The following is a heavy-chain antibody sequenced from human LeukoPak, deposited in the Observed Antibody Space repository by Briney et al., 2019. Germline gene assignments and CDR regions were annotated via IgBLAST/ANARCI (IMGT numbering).Heavy chain of an antibody. D-gene: IGHD1-26*01. J-gene: IGHJ4*02. CDR3: AKDLGLRVGASPFDY. CDR1: GFTFSDYG. V-gene: IGHV3-30*02. CDR2: TRYDESNK. Sequence: GGSLRLSCAASGFTFSDYGMHWVRQAPGKGLEWVAFTRYDESNKYYADSVKGRFTIFRDNSKNTVYLEMNSLRREDTAVYYCAKDLGLRVGASPFDYWGQGTRLTVSS.